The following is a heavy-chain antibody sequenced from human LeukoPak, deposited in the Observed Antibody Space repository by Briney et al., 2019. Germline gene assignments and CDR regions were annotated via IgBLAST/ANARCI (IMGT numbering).Heavy chain of an antibody. CDR3: ARDGSSGYCYMDV. CDR2: ISSSSSYI. CDR1: GFTFSSYS. D-gene: IGHD6-6*01. Sequence: GGSLRLSCAASGFTFSSYSMNWVRQAPGKGLEWVSSISSSSSYIYYADSVEGRFTISRDNAKNSLYLQMNSLRAEDTAVYYCARDGSSGYCYMDVWGKGTTVTVSS. V-gene: IGHV3-21*01. J-gene: IGHJ6*03.